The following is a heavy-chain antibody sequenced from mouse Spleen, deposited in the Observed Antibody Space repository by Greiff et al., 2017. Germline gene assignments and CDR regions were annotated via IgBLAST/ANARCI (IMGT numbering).Heavy chain of an antibody. CDR3: AIPFAY. J-gene: IGHJ3*01. CDR1: GYTFTSYW. Sequence: QVQLKQPGAELVKPGASVKLSCKASGYTFTSYWMHWVKQRPGQGLEWIGMIHPNSGSTNYNEKFKSKATLTVDKSSSTAYMQLSSLTSEDSAVYYCAIPFAYWGQGTLVTVSA. CDR2: IHPNSGST. V-gene: IGHV1-64*01.